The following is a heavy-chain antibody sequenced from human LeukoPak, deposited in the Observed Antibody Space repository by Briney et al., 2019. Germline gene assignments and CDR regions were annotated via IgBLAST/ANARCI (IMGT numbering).Heavy chain of an antibody. CDR3: ARAPRFRLVGVPKGPFDP. CDR1: GFTFSNYS. V-gene: IGHV3-21*01. Sequence: GGSLRLSCAASGFTFSNYSMNWVRQAPGKGLEWVSFISSSSSYIFYADSMKGRFTISRDNAKKSLYLQMNSLRAEDTAVYYCARAPRFRLVGVPKGPFDPWGQGTLITVSS. J-gene: IGHJ5*02. CDR2: ISSSSSYI. D-gene: IGHD3-10*01.